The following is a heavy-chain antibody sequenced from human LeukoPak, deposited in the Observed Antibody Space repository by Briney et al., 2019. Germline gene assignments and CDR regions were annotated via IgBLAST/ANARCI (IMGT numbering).Heavy chain of an antibody. Sequence: ASVKVSCKASGYTFTSYGISWVRQAPGQGLEWMGWISAYNGNTNYAQKLQGRVTMTTDTSTSTAYMELRSLRSDDTAAYYCARDPRTYIVVVPAASDYWGQGTLVTVSS. D-gene: IGHD2-2*01. J-gene: IGHJ4*02. CDR1: GYTFTSYG. CDR2: ISAYNGNT. V-gene: IGHV1-18*01. CDR3: ARDPRTYIVVVPAASDY.